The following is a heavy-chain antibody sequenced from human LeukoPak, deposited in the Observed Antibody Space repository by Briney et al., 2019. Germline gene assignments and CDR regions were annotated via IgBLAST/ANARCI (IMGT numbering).Heavy chain of an antibody. D-gene: IGHD6-13*01. CDR2: IYYSGST. J-gene: IGHJ4*02. Sequence: SETLSLTCNVSGDSNSSSSYYWSWIRVPPGKGLEWIGSIYYSGSTYYNPSLKSRVTISVDTSKNQFSLKLSSVTAADTAVYYCARDWAGQLVQDYWGQGTLVTVSS. CDR1: GDSNSSSSYY. V-gene: IGHV4-39*07. CDR3: ARDWAGQLVQDY.